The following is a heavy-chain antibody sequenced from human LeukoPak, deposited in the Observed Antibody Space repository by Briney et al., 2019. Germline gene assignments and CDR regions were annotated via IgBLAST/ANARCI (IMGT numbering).Heavy chain of an antibody. V-gene: IGHV3-33*01. CDR1: GFTFSSYG. CDR2: IWYDGSNK. D-gene: IGHD6-13*01. CDR3: ARGGAAGPKPSYLDY. J-gene: IGHJ4*02. Sequence: GGSLRLSCAASGFTFSSYGMHWVRQAPGKGLEWVAVIWYDGSNKYYADSVKGRFTISRDNSKNTLYLQMNSLRAEDTGVYYGARGGAAGPKPSYLDYWGKGPLSPSPQ.